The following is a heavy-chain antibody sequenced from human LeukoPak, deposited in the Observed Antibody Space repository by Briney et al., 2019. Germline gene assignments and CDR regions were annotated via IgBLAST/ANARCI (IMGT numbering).Heavy chain of an antibody. CDR1: GGSFSGYY. D-gene: IGHD6-13*01. V-gene: IGHV4-34*01. J-gene: IGHJ6*03. CDR3: ARGGSSWYGAVYYYYYMDV. CDR2: INHSGST. Sequence: PSETLSLTXAVYGGSFSGYYWSWIRQPPGKGLEWIGEINHSGSTNYNPSLKSRVTISVDTSKNQFSLKLSSVTAADTAVYYCARGGSSWYGAVYYYYYMDVWGKGTTVTVSS.